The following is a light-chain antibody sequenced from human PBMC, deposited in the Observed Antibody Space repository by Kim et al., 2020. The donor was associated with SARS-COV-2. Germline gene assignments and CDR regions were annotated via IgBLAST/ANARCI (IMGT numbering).Light chain of an antibody. V-gene: IGLV1-44*01. CDR1: SSNIGSNT. CDR2: SND. Sequence: GQRVTISCSGRSSNIGSNTVNWYQQFPGAAPKLLIYSNDDRPSGVPDRFSGSKSGTSASLAISGLQSDDESDYYCAAWDDRLKTVVFGGGTQLTVL. CDR3: AAWDDRLKTVV. J-gene: IGLJ2*01.